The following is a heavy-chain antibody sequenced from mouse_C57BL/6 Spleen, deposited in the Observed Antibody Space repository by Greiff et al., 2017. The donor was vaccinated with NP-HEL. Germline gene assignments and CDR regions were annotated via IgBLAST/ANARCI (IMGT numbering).Heavy chain of an antibody. CDR3: ARRGGSSYWYFDV. J-gene: IGHJ1*01. D-gene: IGHD1-1*01. CDR2: INPSTGYT. CDR1: GYTFTSYW. V-gene: IGHV1-7*01. Sequence: VQLQQSGAELAKPGASVKMSCKASGYTFTSYWMHWVKQRPGQGLEWIGYINPSTGYTEYNQKFKDKATLTADKSSSTAYMQLSSLTSEDSAVYYCARRGGSSYWYFDVWGARTTVTVSS.